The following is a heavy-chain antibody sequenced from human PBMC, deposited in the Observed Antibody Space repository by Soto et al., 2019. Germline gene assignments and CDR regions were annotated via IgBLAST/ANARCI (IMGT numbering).Heavy chain of an antibody. D-gene: IGHD3-22*01. V-gene: IGHV3-74*01. CDR1: GFAFSSYW. CDR3: ASETYYYDSSGYEPDY. CDR2: INSDGSST. J-gene: IGHJ4*02. Sequence: RGSLRLSCAASGFAFSSYWMHWVRQAPGKGLVWVSRINSDGSSTSYADSVKGRFTIYRDNAKNTLYLQMNSLRAEDTAVYYCASETYYYDSSGYEPDYCGQGT.